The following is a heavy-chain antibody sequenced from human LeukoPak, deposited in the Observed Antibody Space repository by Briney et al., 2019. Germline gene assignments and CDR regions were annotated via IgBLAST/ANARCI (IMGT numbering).Heavy chain of an antibody. CDR1: GFTFSSHS. CDR3: AGVAVAGTYFDY. D-gene: IGHD6-19*01. J-gene: IGHJ4*02. Sequence: GGSLRLSCAASGFTFSSHSMNWVRQTPGKGLEWVSSISSSSSYIYYADSVKGRFTISRDNAKNSLYLQMNSLRAEDTAVYYCAGVAVAGTYFDYWGQGTLVTVSS. V-gene: IGHV3-21*01. CDR2: ISSSSSYI.